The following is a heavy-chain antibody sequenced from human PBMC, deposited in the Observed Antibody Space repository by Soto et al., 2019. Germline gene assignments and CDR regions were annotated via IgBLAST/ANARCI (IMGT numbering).Heavy chain of an antibody. J-gene: IGHJ4*02. D-gene: IGHD3-10*01. CDR2: IYSGGYT. Sequence: EVQLVESGGGLIQPGGSLRLSCAVSGFTVSNNYMSWVRQAPGKGLEGVSVIYSGGYTAYGDSVKGRFTISRDNSKNTIYLKMKSRGADDPAGFYCATQAGGGGYWGQGTLVTVSS. CDR1: GFTVSNNY. V-gene: IGHV3-53*01. CDR3: ATQAGGGGY.